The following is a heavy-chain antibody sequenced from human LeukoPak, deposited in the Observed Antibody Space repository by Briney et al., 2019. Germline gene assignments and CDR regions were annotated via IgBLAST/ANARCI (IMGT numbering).Heavy chain of an antibody. D-gene: IGHD5-18*01. J-gene: IGHJ4*02. CDR1: GGSISSSSYY. Sequence: RASETLSLTCTVSGGSISSSSYYWGGIRQPPGKGLEWIGSIYYSGSTYYNPSLKSRVNISVDTSKNQFSLKMSYVTAADTAVYYCARVDTAMANDYWGQGTLVTVSS. V-gene: IGHV4-39*01. CDR2: IYYSGST. CDR3: ARVDTAMANDY.